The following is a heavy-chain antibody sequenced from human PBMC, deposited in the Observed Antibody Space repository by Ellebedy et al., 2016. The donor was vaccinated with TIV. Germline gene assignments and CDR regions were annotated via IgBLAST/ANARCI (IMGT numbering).Heavy chain of an antibody. Sequence: ASVKVSXXASGYSFTSYDITWVRQAPGQGLEWMGWISTHNGNTNYAQKLQGRVTMTTDTSTSTAYMELRSLRSDDTAVYYCARDLELGTAVAGTEFDYWGQGTLVTVSS. J-gene: IGHJ4*02. CDR3: ARDLELGTAVAGTEFDY. CDR1: GYSFTSYD. V-gene: IGHV1-18*01. CDR2: ISTHNGNT. D-gene: IGHD6-19*01.